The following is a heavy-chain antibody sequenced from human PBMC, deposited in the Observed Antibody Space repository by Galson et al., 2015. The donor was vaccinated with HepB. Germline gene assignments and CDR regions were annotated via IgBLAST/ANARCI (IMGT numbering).Heavy chain of an antibody. D-gene: IGHD4-17*01. Sequence: SVKVSCKASGYTFTDYYMHWVRQAPGQGLEWMGWINPNSGDTNYAQKFQGCVTMTRDTSISTAYMELSRLRSDDTAVYYCARVEYGDYLFDYWGQGTLVTVSS. CDR2: INPNSGDT. CDR1: GYTFTDYY. CDR3: ARVEYGDYLFDY. J-gene: IGHJ4*02. V-gene: IGHV1-2*04.